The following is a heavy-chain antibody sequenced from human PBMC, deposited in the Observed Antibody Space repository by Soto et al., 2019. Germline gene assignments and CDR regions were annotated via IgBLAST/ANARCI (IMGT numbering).Heavy chain of an antibody. D-gene: IGHD2-15*01. J-gene: IGHJ4*02. Sequence: GGSLRLSCAASGFTISTYWMHWVRQAPGKGLVWVSRIKSDGGVTNYADSLEGRFTISRDNAKNSLYLQMNSLRAEDTAVYYCAREGYCSGGSCYPGGPFFDYWGQGTLVTVSS. V-gene: IGHV3-74*01. CDR3: AREGYCSGGSCYPGGPFFDY. CDR2: IKSDGGVT. CDR1: GFTISTYW.